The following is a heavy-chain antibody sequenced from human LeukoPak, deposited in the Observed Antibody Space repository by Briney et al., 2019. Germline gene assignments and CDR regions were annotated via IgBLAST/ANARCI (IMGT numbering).Heavy chain of an antibody. V-gene: IGHV3-66*01. Sequence: PGRSLRLSCAASGFTFDDYAMHWVRQAPGKGLEWVSIIYTGDNTFYADSMKGRFTISRDYSKNTLYLQMNSLRAEDTAVYYCAKDGGRIVAVPAASLYDWGQGTLVTVSS. D-gene: IGHD2-2*01. CDR2: IYTGDNT. CDR1: GFTFDDYA. J-gene: IGHJ4*02. CDR3: AKDGGRIVAVPAASLYD.